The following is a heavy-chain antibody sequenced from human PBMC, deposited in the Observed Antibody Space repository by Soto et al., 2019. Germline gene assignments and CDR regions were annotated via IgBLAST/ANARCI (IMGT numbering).Heavy chain of an antibody. D-gene: IGHD6-19*01. V-gene: IGHV3-7*01. CDR3: AGGSGWRVDY. J-gene: IGHJ4*02. CDR1: GLSFSTYW. CDR2: IRGDGSQK. Sequence: EVQLVESGGDWVQPGGSLRLSCAASGLSFSTYWMNWFRLAPGKGPEWVAIIRGDGSQKYYVDSVKGRFIISRDNAKNSLCLQMNSLIAEDTALYYCAGGSGWRVDYWGQGTRVTVSS.